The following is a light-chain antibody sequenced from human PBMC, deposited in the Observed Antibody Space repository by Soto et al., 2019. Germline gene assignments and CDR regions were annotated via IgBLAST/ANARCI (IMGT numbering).Light chain of an antibody. J-gene: IGKJ4*01. Sequence: DIQMTQSPSTRSASVGDRVTITCRASQSISSWLAWYQQKPGKAPNLLIYKASSLESGVPSRFSGSGSGTEFTLTISSLQPDYFATYYCQQYNSYPLTFGGGTKVEIK. CDR1: QSISSW. CDR2: KAS. CDR3: QQYNSYPLT. V-gene: IGKV1-5*03.